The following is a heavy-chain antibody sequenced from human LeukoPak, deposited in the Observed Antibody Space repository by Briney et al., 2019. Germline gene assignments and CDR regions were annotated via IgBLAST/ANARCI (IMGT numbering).Heavy chain of an antibody. Sequence: PGASVKVSCKASGYTFTGYYMLWVRQAPGQGLEWMGWINPNSGGTNYAQKFQGRVTMTRDTSISTAYMELSRLRSDDTAVYYCAGDYYDSSGLGWWFDPWGQGTLVTVSS. CDR1: GYTFTGYY. CDR3: AGDYYDSSGLGWWFDP. CDR2: INPNSGGT. D-gene: IGHD3-22*01. V-gene: IGHV1-2*02. J-gene: IGHJ5*02.